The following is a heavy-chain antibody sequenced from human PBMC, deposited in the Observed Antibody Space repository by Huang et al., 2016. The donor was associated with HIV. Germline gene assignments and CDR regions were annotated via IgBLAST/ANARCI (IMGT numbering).Heavy chain of an antibody. Sequence: QITLKESGPALLRPTQTLTLTCTFSGFSLTTIGAGVGWIRQPPGKPLEWLVLIYLDDDKRCSPALKTRISVTKDTSKNQVVFTMNNVGPTDTGTYYCAHIGRLGDYYMDVWGNGTAVTVSS. CDR2: IYLDDDK. V-gene: IGHV2-5*02. J-gene: IGHJ6*03. D-gene: IGHD3-16*01. CDR1: GFSLTTIGAG. CDR3: AHIGRLGDYYMDV.